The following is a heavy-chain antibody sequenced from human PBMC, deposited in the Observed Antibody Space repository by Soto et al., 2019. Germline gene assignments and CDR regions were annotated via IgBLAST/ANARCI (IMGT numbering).Heavy chain of an antibody. Sequence: QVQLQESGPGLVKPSETLSLTCTVSGGSISDYYWSWIRQPAGRGLEWIGRVYTTGSTNYNPSLKSRVIMSVDTSKNQVSLNLNSVTAADTAVYYCARDIDSSGYYFPYYGVDVWGQGTTVTVSS. CDR1: GGSISDYY. D-gene: IGHD3-22*01. CDR3: ARDIDSSGYYFPYYGVDV. V-gene: IGHV4-4*07. CDR2: VYTTGST. J-gene: IGHJ6*02.